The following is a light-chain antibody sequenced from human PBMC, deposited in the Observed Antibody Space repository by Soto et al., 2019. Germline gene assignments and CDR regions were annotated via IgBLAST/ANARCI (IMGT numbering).Light chain of an antibody. J-gene: IGKJ2*01. CDR2: GTS. V-gene: IGKV3-20*01. CDR3: QQYGSPLYT. Sequence: DIVLTQSPGTLSLSPGERATLSCRASQSVSNTYLAWYQQKPGQAPRLLIYGTSSRATGIPDRFSGSGSGTDFTLTINRLEPEDFAVYYCQQYGSPLYTFGQGTKLEIK. CDR1: QSVSNTY.